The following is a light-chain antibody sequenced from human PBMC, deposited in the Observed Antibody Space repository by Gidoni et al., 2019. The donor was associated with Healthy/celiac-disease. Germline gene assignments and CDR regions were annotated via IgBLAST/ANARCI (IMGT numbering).Light chain of an antibody. Sequence: EIVMTQSTATLSVSPGERATLSCRASQRVSSNFTWYQQKPGQAPRLLIYGASTRATGIPARFSGSGSGTEFTLTISSLQSEDFAVYYCQQYNNWPRTFGQGTKVEIK. CDR2: GAS. CDR1: QRVSSN. J-gene: IGKJ1*01. V-gene: IGKV3-15*01. CDR3: QQYNNWPRT.